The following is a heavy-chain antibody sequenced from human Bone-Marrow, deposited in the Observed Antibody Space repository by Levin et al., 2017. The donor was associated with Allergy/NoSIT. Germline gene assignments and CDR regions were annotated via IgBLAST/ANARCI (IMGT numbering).Heavy chain of an antibody. J-gene: IGHJ5*02. CDR2: IFYSGNT. D-gene: IGHD2-21*01. CDR1: GGSISNSDYY. Sequence: SQTLSLTCTVSGGSISNSDYYWGWIRQPPGKGLEWIGSIFYSGNTYYNPSLKSRVTVSVDTSKDQFSLELRSVTAADTAVYYCARHGGGGGLITTAGNYTWFDTWGQGTLVTVSS. CDR3: ARHGGGGGLITTAGNYTWFDT. V-gene: IGHV4-39*01.